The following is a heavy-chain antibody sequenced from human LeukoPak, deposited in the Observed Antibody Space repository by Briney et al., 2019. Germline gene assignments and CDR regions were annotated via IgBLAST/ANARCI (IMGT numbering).Heavy chain of an antibody. CDR1: GFTFSSYA. Sequence: GRSLRLSCAASGFTFSSYAMPWVRQAPDKGLEWVAVISYDGSNKYYADSVKGRFTISRDNSKNTLYLQMNSLRAEDTAVYYCARNVLRYFDWLLHKTYFDYWGQGTLVTVSS. J-gene: IGHJ4*02. CDR2: ISYDGSNK. D-gene: IGHD3-9*01. V-gene: IGHV3-30-3*01. CDR3: ARNVLRYFDWLLHKTYFDY.